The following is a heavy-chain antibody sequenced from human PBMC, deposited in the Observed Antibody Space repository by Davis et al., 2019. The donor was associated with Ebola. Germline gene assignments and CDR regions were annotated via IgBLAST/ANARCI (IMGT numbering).Heavy chain of an antibody. CDR3: ARVRGLDV. Sequence: GESLKTSCAASGFTFSTYWMTWVRQAPGKGLEWVAKIKPDGTVKYYVDSVKGRFTISRDNAKNSLNLQMNSLRVEDTAVYYCARVRGLDVWGQGTTVTVSS. V-gene: IGHV3-7*04. CDR1: GFTFSTYW. J-gene: IGHJ6*02. CDR2: IKPDGTVK.